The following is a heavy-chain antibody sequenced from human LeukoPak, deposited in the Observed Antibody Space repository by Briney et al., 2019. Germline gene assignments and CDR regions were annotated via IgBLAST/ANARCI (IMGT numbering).Heavy chain of an antibody. D-gene: IGHD4-23*01. J-gene: IGHJ4*02. CDR3: ASYGGNSSGFYY. Sequence: GGSLRLSCAASGFTFSSYAMHWVRQAPGKGLEWVAVISYDGSNKYYADSVKGRFTISRDNSKNTLYLQMNSLRAEDTAVYYCASYGGNSSGFYYWGQGTLVTVSS. CDR2: ISYDGSNK. V-gene: IGHV3-30-3*01. CDR1: GFTFSSYA.